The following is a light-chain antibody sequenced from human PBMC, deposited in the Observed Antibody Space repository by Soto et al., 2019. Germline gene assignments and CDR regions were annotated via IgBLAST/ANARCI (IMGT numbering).Light chain of an antibody. V-gene: IGLV2-14*01. J-gene: IGLJ1*01. Sequence: QSVLTQPASVSGSPGQSITISCTGTSSDVGDYNYVSWYQHHPGKAPKLIIYEVRNRPSGVPNRFSGAKSGNTASLTISGLQAEDEADYYCSSYRTGSALYVFGTGTKVTVL. CDR1: SSDVGDYNY. CDR3: SSYRTGSALYV. CDR2: EVR.